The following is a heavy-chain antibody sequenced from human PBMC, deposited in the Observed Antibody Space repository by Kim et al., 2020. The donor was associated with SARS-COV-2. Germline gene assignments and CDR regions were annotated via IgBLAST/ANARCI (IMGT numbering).Heavy chain of an antibody. CDR1: GFTFSSYA. V-gene: IGHV3-23*01. Sequence: GGSLRLSCAASGFTFSSYAMTWVRQAPGKGLEWVSGISGSGGRTYYADSAKGRFTISRDNSKNTLYLQLNSLGAEDTAVYYCAKSPIPAAGSDYWGQGTLVTVSS. CDR3: AKSPIPAAGSDY. CDR2: ISGSGGRT. J-gene: IGHJ4*02. D-gene: IGHD6-13*01.